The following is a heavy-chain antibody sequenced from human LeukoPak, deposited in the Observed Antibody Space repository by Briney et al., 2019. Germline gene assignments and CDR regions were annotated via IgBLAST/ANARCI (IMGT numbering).Heavy chain of an antibody. CDR3: ARLRLSYFDY. CDR2: IYRSGST. V-gene: IGHV4-34*01. CDR1: GGSFSGYY. Sequence: SETLSLTCAVYGGSFSGYYWSWIRQPPGKGLEWIGEIYRSGSTKYNPSLQSRVTISVDTSKNQFSLKLSSVTAADTAVYYCARLRLSYFDYWGQGTLVTVSS. D-gene: IGHD4/OR15-4a*01. J-gene: IGHJ4*02.